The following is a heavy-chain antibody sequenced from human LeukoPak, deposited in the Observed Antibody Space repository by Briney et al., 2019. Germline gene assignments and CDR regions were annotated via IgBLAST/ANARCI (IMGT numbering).Heavy chain of an antibody. CDR3: ARGAPAHRGTGNY. D-gene: IGHD1-1*01. CDR2: ISSSSSII. J-gene: IGHJ4*02. V-gene: IGHV3-48*01. CDR1: GFTFNIYS. Sequence: PGGSLRLSCAASGFTFNIYSMNWVRQAPGKGLEWVSYISSSSSIIYYADSVKGRFTISRDNAKNSLSLQMKSLRAEDTAVYYCARGAPAHRGTGNYWGQGTLVTVSS.